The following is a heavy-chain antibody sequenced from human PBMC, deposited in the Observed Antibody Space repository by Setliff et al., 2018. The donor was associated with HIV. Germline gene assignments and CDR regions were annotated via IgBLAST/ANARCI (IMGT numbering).Heavy chain of an antibody. Sequence: KPGGSLRLSCVASRFTFNDYWMSWIRQPPGKGLEWIGEINHDRTTNYNPSLKSRVTISVDTSKNQFSLTLNSVTAADTAVYYCARGSRQLTIFGVVFKTNYYFMDVWGKGTAVTVSS. CDR1: RFTFNDYW. CDR2: INHDRTT. V-gene: IGHV4-34*01. J-gene: IGHJ6*03. CDR3: ARGSRQLTIFGVVFKTNYYFMDV. D-gene: IGHD3-3*01.